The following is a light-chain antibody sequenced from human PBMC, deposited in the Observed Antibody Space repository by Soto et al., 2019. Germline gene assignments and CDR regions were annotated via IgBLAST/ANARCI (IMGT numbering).Light chain of an antibody. CDR1: SGDVGTYNL. J-gene: IGLJ1*01. V-gene: IGLV2-23*01. CDR3: WSYTGDNSYV. Sequence: QSALTQPASVSGSPGQSITISCTGTSGDVGTYNLVSWYQQLPGKAPKLMIYEGSKRPSGISTRFSGSKSGNTASLTISGLQAEDEADYYCWSYTGDNSYVFGGGTKLTVL. CDR2: EGS.